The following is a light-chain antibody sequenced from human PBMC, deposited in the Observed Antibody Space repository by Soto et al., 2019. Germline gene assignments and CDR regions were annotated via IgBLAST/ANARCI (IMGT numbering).Light chain of an antibody. J-gene: IGKJ1*01. V-gene: IGKV2-28*01. CDR1: QSLLHKNGYNY. CDR2: FGS. CDR3: MQGLQTPQT. Sequence: DIAMTQSPLSLPVTPGEPAAISCRSSQSLLHKNGYNYLDWYLQKPGQSPQLLIFFGSTRASVVPDRFSGSGSGTEFTLKITRVEAEDVGVSYCMQGLQTPQTFGQGTKVEI.